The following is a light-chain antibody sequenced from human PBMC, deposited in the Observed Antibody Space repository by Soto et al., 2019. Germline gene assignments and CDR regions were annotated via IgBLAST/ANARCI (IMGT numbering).Light chain of an antibody. J-gene: IGKJ3*01. CDR3: QQRSNSFT. V-gene: IGKV3-11*01. CDR2: DAS. CDR1: PGVSSY. Sequence: EIVLTQSPATLSLSPGERATLSCRASPGVSSYLAWYQQKPGQAPRLLIYDASNRATGIPARFSGSGSGTDFTLTISSLEPEDFAVYYCQQRSNSFTFGPGTKVDIK.